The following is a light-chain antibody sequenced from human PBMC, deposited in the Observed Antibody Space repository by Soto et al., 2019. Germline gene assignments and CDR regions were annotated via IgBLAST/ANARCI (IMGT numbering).Light chain of an antibody. Sequence: EIVLTQSPATLSLSPGERATLSCRASQSVSSYLAWYQQKPGQAPRLLIYDASNRATGIPARFSGSGSGPDFTITISSLEPEDFAVYYCQQRSNWPPITFGQGTRLEIK. V-gene: IGKV3-11*01. CDR3: QQRSNWPPIT. J-gene: IGKJ5*01. CDR1: QSVSSY. CDR2: DAS.